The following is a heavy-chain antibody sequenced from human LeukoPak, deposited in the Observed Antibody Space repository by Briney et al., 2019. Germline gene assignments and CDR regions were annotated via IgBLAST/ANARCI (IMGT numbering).Heavy chain of an antibody. CDR3: AREFIAAAGTNYYYGMDV. D-gene: IGHD6-13*01. J-gene: IGHJ6*02. CDR2: MNPNSGNT. Sequence: ASVKVSCKASGYTFTSYDINRVRQATGQGLEWMGWMNPNSGNTGYAQKFQGRVTMTRNTSVSTAYMELSSLRSEDTAVYYCAREFIAAAGTNYYYGMDVWGQGTTVTVSS. CDR1: GYTFTSYD. V-gene: IGHV1-8*01.